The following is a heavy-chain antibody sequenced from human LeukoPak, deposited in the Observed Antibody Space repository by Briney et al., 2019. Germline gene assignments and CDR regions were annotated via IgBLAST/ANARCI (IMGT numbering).Heavy chain of an antibody. J-gene: IGHJ4*02. CDR1: GLTFNTYA. CDR3: ARRGHGYGSPFDY. CDR2: ISASGGST. Sequence: QTGGSLRLSCAASGLTFNTYAMSWVRQAPGKGLEWVSGISASGGSTYYADSVKGRFTISRDNSKNTLDLQMNSLRAEDTAVYYCARRGHGYGSPFDYWGQGTLVTVSS. D-gene: IGHD5-18*01. V-gene: IGHV3-23*01.